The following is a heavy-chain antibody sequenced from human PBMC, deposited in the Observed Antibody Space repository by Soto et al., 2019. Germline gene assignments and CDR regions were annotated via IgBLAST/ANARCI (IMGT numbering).Heavy chain of an antibody. Sequence: PSETLSLTCAVYGGSFSGYYWSWIRQPPGKGLEWIGEINHSGSTNYNPSLKSRVTISVDTSKNQFSLKLSSVTAADTAVYYCARGNDFWSGYYGFGWFDPWGQGTLVTVSS. CDR2: INHSGST. CDR1: GGSFSGYY. J-gene: IGHJ5*02. CDR3: ARGNDFWSGYYGFGWFDP. V-gene: IGHV4-34*01. D-gene: IGHD3-3*01.